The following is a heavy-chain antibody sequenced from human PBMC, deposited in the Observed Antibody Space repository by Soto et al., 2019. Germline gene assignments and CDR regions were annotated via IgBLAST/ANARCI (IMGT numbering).Heavy chain of an antibody. CDR2: ISYDGSNK. V-gene: IGHV3-30-3*01. Sequence: GGSLRLSCAASGFTFSSYAMHWVRQAPGKGLEWVAVISYDGSNKYYADSVKGRFTISRDNSKNTLYLQMNSLRAEDTAVYYCASGHYGDYDSYYYWRRGTLVTVSS. CDR3: ASGHYGDYDSYYY. J-gene: IGHJ4*02. CDR1: GFTFSSYA. D-gene: IGHD4-17*01.